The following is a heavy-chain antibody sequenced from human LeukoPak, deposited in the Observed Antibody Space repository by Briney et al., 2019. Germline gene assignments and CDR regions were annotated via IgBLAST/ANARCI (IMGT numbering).Heavy chain of an antibody. D-gene: IGHD2-21*02. V-gene: IGHV3-30*18. CDR3: AKVIGTGYCGGDCHLDY. CDR1: GFTFSSYG. Sequence: PGGSLRLSCAASGFTFSSYGMHWVRQAPGKGLEWVAVISYDGSNKYYADSVKGRFTISRDNSKNTLYLQMNSLRAEDTAVYYCAKVIGTGYCGGDCHLDYWGQGTLVTVSS. CDR2: ISYDGSNK. J-gene: IGHJ4*02.